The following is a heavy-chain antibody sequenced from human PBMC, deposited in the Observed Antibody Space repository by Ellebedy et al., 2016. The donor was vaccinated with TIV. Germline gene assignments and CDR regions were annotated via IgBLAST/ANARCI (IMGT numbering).Heavy chain of an antibody. CDR2: ISAYNGNT. V-gene: IGHV1-18*04. Sequence: AASVKVSCKASGYPFPNYGVSWVRQAPGQGLELVGWISAYNGNTKYGQKFQGRISLTTDTSMGTAYMELRSLRSDDTGVYFCARDVPADAAALLDYWGQGTRVTVSS. J-gene: IGHJ4*02. D-gene: IGHD2-2*01. CDR3: ARDVPADAAALLDY. CDR1: GYPFPNYG.